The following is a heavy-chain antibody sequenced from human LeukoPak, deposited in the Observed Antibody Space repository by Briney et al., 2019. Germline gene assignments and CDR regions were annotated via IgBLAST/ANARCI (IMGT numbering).Heavy chain of an antibody. CDR1: GFTFSDHY. CDR3: ARGHFGLDV. J-gene: IGHJ6*02. V-gene: IGHV3-11*05. CDR2: ISPSSTST. Sequence: GGSLRLSCVASGFTFSDHYMTWIRQAPGKGLEWISYISPSSTSTYYPDSMKGRFTITRDDDRNSLSLHINSLRSDDTAVYYCARGHFGLDVWGRGTTVTVSS.